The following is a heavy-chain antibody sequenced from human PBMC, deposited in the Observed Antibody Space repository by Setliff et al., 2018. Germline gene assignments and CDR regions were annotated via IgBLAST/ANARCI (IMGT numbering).Heavy chain of an antibody. D-gene: IGHD3-10*01. CDR1: GFSLRTSGVG. J-gene: IGHJ4*02. Sequence: SGPTLVNPTQTLTLTCTFSGFSLRTSGVGVGCIRQPPGKALEWLALIYWDDDKRYSPSLKSRLTITKDASKDQVVLTMTKMDPVDTATYYCAHKAIPSEGSTFVYWGQGKLVTVSS. CDR3: AHKAIPSEGSTFVY. V-gene: IGHV2-5*02. CDR2: IYWDDDK.